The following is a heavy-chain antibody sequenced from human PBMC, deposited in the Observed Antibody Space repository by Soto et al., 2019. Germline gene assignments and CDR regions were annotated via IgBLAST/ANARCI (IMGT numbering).Heavy chain of an antibody. Sequence: EVQLLESGGGLVQPGGSLRLSCAVSGFSFSTYAMSWVRQAPGKGLELVSGISAGGGNTYYADSVRGRFTISRDNSKDMLYLQITSRRAEDTAFYYCAKHAESQLVSWFDHWGQGTLVTVYS. V-gene: IGHV3-23*01. D-gene: IGHD1-1*01. CDR3: AKHAESQLVSWFDH. CDR2: ISAGGGNT. CDR1: GFSFSTYA. J-gene: IGHJ5*02.